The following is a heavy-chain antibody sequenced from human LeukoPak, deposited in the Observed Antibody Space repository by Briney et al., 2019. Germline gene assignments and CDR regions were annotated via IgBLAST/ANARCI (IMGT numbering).Heavy chain of an antibody. V-gene: IGHV3-21*01. Sequence: GGSLRLSCAASGFTFSSYSMNWVRQAPGKGPEWVSSISSSSSYIYYADSVKGRLTISRDNAKNSLYLQMNSLRAEDTAVYYCARKLRYFDWLSDYRYYFDYWGQGTLVTVSS. CDR1: GFTFSSYS. J-gene: IGHJ4*02. D-gene: IGHD3-9*01. CDR3: ARKLRYFDWLSDYRYYFDY. CDR2: ISSSSSYI.